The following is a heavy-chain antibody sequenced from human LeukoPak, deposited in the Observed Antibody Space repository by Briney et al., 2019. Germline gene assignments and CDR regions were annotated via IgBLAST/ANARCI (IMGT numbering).Heavy chain of an antibody. D-gene: IGHD2-21*02. CDR2: INHSGST. CDR3: ARGRNCGGDCLYCFDY. J-gene: IGHJ4*02. Sequence: SETLSLTCAVYGGSFSGYYWSWIRQPPGKGLEWIGEINHSGSTNYNPSLKSRVTISVDTSKNQFSLKLSSVTAADTAVYYCARGRNCGGDCLYCFDYWGQGTLVTVSS. CDR1: GGSFSGYY. V-gene: IGHV4-34*01.